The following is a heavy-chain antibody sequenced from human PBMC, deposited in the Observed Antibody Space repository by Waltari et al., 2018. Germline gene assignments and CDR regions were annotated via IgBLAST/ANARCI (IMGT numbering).Heavy chain of an antibody. D-gene: IGHD6-19*01. CDR3: ARDSSSGWYPIGY. J-gene: IGHJ4*02. CDR1: GVPLSDLE. Sequence: EVQLVESGGGWVQPGGSLRLSWATFGVPLSDLEMSWVRQAPGKGLEWVSYIDSSGTGKYYADSVKGRFTISRDNAEKSLYLQMNSLRAEDTDVYYCARDSSSGWYPIGYWGQGTLVTVSS. CDR2: IDSSGTGK. V-gene: IGHV3-48*03.